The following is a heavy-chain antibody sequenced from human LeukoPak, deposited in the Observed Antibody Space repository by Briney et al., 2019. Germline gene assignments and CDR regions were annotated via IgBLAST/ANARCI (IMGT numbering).Heavy chain of an antibody. J-gene: IGHJ4*02. Sequence: GGSLRLSCAASGFTFSNYWMHWVRQAPGKGLVWVSRINSDGSSTTYADSVKGRFTVSRDNAKNTLFLQMNSPRAEDTAVYYCVRGKGGYSYGYIDYWGQGTLVTVPS. V-gene: IGHV3-74*01. CDR2: INSDGSST. D-gene: IGHD5-18*01. CDR1: GFTFSNYW. CDR3: VRGKGGYSYGYIDY.